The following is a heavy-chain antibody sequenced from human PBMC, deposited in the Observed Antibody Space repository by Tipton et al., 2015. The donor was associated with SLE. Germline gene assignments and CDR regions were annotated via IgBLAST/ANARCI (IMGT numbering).Heavy chain of an antibody. CDR3: GKYDYDSTGVQAVHY. V-gene: IGHV4-59*01. J-gene: IGHJ4*02. Sequence: TLSLTCTVSGASISDNYWSWIRQPTGKRLEWIGYIYSTLSTNYNPSLQNRVTISVDTPKNQFSLKLSSVTAADTAVYYCGKYDYDSTGVQAVHYWGQGTLLTVSS. CDR2: IYSTLST. D-gene: IGHD3-22*01. CDR1: GASISDNY.